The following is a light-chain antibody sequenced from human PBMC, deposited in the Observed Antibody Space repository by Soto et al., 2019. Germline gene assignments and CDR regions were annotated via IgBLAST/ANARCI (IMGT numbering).Light chain of an antibody. CDR2: KAS. J-gene: IGKJ1*01. CDR3: QQYNSYST. V-gene: IGKV1-5*03. Sequence: DIQMTQSPSTLSASVGDRVTITCRASQSISGWLAWYQQKPGKAPKLLIYKASSLQSGVPSRFGGSGSGTEFTLTIRSVQPDDIGTYYCQQYNSYSTFGQGTKVEIK. CDR1: QSISGW.